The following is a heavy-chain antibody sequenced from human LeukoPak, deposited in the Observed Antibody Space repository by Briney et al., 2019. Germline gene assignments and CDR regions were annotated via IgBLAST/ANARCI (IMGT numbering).Heavy chain of an antibody. J-gene: IGHJ5*02. Sequence: PGGSLILSCAASGFTFSGYGMHWVRQAPGKGLEWVAVTSFDGSNKYYADSVQGRFTISRDNSKNTLYLQMNSLRAEDAAVYYCATERGVGAPNWFDPWGQGTLVTVSS. CDR2: TSFDGSNK. V-gene: IGHV3-30*03. CDR1: GFTFSGYG. D-gene: IGHD1-26*01. CDR3: ATERGVGAPNWFDP.